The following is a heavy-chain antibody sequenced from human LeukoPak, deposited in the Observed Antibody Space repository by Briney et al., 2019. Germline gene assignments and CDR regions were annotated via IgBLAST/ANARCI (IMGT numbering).Heavy chain of an antibody. V-gene: IGHV3-21*01. D-gene: IGHD3-16*01. CDR3: ARDGRAVYDYVWGSFGFDY. Sequence: GGSLRLSCAASGFTFSSYGMSWVRQAPGKGLEWVSSISSSSSYIYYADSVKGRFTISRDNAKNSLYLQMNSLRAEDTAVYYCARDGRAVYDYVWGSFGFDYWGQGTLATVSS. J-gene: IGHJ4*02. CDR2: ISSSSSYI. CDR1: GFTFSSYG.